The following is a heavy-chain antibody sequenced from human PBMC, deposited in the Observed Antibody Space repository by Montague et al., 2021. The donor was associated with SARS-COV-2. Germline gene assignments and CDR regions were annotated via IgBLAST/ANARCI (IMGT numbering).Heavy chain of an antibody. CDR3: ARVGRQQLVRLSGMDV. J-gene: IGHJ6*02. CDR1: GGSISSSSYY. Sequence: TLSLTCTVSGGSISSSSYYWGWIRQPPGKGLEWIGSIYYSGSTYYNPSLKSRVTISVDTSKNQFSLKLSSVTAADTAVYYCARVGRQQLVRLSGMDVWGQGTTATVSS. D-gene: IGHD6-13*01. V-gene: IGHV4-39*07. CDR2: IYYSGST.